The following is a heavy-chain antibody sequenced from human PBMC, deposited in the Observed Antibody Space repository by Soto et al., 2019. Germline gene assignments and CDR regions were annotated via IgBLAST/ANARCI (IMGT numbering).Heavy chain of an antibody. D-gene: IGHD3-22*01. Sequence: GGSLRLSCAASGFTFSSYAMSWVRQAPGKGLEWVSAISGSGGSTYYADSVKGRFTISRDDSKNTLYLQMNSLRAEDTAVYYCAKGCNYYDSSGYPDYWGQGTLVTVSS. J-gene: IGHJ4*02. CDR1: GFTFSSYA. CDR2: ISGSGGST. CDR3: AKGCNYYDSSGYPDY. V-gene: IGHV3-23*01.